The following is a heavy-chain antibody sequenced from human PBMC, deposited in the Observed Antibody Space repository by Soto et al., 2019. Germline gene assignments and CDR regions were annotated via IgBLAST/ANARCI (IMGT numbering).Heavy chain of an antibody. CDR3: ARERIFGVVTYYYYGMDV. CDR2: INPNSGGT. D-gene: IGHD3-3*01. CDR1: GYTFTGYY. V-gene: IGHV1-2*04. Sequence: ASVKVSCKASGYTFTGYYMHWVRQAPGQGLEWMGWINPNSGGTNYAQKFQGWVTMTRDTSISTAYMELSRLRPDDTAVYYCARERIFGVVTYYYYGMDVWGQGTTVTVSS. J-gene: IGHJ6*02.